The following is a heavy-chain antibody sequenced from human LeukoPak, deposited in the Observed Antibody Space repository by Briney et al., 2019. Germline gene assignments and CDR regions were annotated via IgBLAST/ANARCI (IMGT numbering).Heavy chain of an antibody. CDR2: IRDKANSYAT. D-gene: IGHD2-2*01. V-gene: IGHV3-73*01. CDR3: TRWDCTTTGCYPFDY. CDR1: GFTFSGSA. Sequence: GGSLGLSCAASGFTFSGSAIHWVRQASGKGLEWVGRIRDKANSYATAYIASVKGRFTISRDDSKNTAYLQMSSLKTEDTAVYYCTRWDCTTTGCYPFDYWGQGTLVTVSS. J-gene: IGHJ4*02.